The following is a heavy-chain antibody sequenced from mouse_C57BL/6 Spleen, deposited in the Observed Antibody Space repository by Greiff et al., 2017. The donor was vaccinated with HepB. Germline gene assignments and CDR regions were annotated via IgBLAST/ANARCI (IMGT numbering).Heavy chain of an antibody. D-gene: IGHD4-1*01. CDR1: GFTFSNYW. V-gene: IGHV6-3*01. CDR3: TGRNWGFAY. J-gene: IGHJ3*01. Sequence: EVKVVESGGGLVQPGGSMKLSCVASGFTFSNYWMNWVRQSPEKGLEWVAQIRLKSDNYATHYAESVKGRFTISRDDSKSSVYLQMNNLRAEDTGIYYCTGRNWGFAYWGQGTLVTVSA. CDR2: IRLKSDNYAT.